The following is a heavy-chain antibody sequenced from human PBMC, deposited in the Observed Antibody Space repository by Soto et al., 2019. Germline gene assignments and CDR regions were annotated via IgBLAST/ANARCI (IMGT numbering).Heavy chain of an antibody. CDR3: ARDTNYYDSSGYSL. D-gene: IGHD3-22*01. V-gene: IGHV4-59*01. CDR2: IYYSGST. Sequence: SETLSLTCTVSGGSISSYYWSWIRQPPGKGLEWIGYIYYSGSTNYNPSLKSRVTISVDTSKNQFSLKLSSVTTADTAVYYCARDTNYYDSSGYSLWGQGTLVTVSS. CDR1: GGSISSYY. J-gene: IGHJ4*02.